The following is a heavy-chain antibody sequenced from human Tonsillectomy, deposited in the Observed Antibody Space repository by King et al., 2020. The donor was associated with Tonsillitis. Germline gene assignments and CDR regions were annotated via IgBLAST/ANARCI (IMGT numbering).Heavy chain of an antibody. CDR3: ARSEYDYDPFTL. V-gene: IGHV4-59*01. CDR2: IYHSGST. D-gene: IGHD3-22*01. CDR1: GGSISSYY. Sequence: VQLQESGPGLVKPSETLSLTCTVSGGSISSYYWSCIRQPPGKGLEWIGYIYHSGSTNYNPSFKSRVTISLDTSKNQFSLKLSSVTAADTAVYYCARSEYDYDPFTLWGQGTMVTVSS. J-gene: IGHJ3*01.